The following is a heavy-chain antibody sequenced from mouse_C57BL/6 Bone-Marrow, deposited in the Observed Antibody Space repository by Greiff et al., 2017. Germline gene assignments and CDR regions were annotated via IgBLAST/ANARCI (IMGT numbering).Heavy chain of an antibody. CDR2: INPYNGGT. D-gene: IGHD3-3*01. CDR1: GYTFTDYY. Sequence: VQLQQSGPVLVKPGASVKMSCKASGYTFTDYYMNWVKQSHGKSLEWIGVINPYNGGTSYNQKFKGKATLTVDKSSSTAYMELNSLTSEDSAVYYCARRGTGLFDYWGQGTTLTVSS. J-gene: IGHJ2*01. CDR3: ARRGTGLFDY. V-gene: IGHV1-19*01.